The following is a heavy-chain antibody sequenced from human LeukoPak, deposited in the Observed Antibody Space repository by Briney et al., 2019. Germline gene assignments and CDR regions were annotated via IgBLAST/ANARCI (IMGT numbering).Heavy chain of an antibody. CDR2: IYHSGST. J-gene: IGHJ5*02. D-gene: IGHD3-3*01. CDR1: GGSISSGGYS. V-gene: IGHV4-30-2*01. CDR3: ARHPALTYYDFWSGADNWFDP. Sequence: SQTLSLTCAVSGGSISSGGYSWSWIRQPPGKGLEWIGYIYHSGSTYYNPSLKSRVAISVDRSKNQFSLKLSSVTAADTAVYYCARHPALTYYDFWSGADNWFDPWGQGTLVTVSS.